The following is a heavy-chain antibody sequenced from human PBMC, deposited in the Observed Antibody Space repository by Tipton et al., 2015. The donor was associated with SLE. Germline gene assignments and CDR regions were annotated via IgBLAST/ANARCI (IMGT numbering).Heavy chain of an antibody. CDR1: GGSISSYY. D-gene: IGHD2-8*01. V-gene: IGHV4-4*08. CDR2: IYTSGST. Sequence: GLVKPSETLSLTCTVSGGSISSYYWSWIRQPPGKGLEWIGYIYTSGSTNYNPSLKSRVTISVDTSKNQFSLKLSSVTAADTAVYYCAGYCTNGVCPTGDDAFDIWGQGTMVTVSS. CDR3: AGYCTNGVCPTGDDAFDI. J-gene: IGHJ3*02.